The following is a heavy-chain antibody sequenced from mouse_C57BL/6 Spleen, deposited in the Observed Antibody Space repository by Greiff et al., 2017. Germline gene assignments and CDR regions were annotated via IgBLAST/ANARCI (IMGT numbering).Heavy chain of an antibody. CDR2: ISSGGDYT. CDR1: GFTFSSYA. V-gene: IGHV5-9-1*02. J-gene: IGHJ2*01. D-gene: IGHD1-1*01. Sequence: EVKLVESGEGLVKPGGSLKLSCAASGFTFSSYAMSWVRQTPEKRLEWVAYISSGGDYTYYADTVKGRFTISRDNARNTLYLQMSSLKSEDTAMYYCTREGDYYGSSPLDYWGQGTTLTVSS. CDR3: TREGDYYGSSPLDY.